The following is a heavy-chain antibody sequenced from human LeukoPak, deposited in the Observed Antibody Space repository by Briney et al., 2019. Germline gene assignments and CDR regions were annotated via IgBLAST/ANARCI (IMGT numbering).Heavy chain of an antibody. CDR2: IYYSGST. Sequence: SETLSLTCTVSGGSISSGGYYWSWIRQHPGKGLEWIGYIYYSGSTYYNPSLKSRVTISVDTSKNQFSLKLSSVTAADTAVYYCARGSIAVHWFDPWGQGTLVPVSS. CDR3: ARGSIAVHWFDP. J-gene: IGHJ5*02. CDR1: GGSISSGGYY. V-gene: IGHV4-31*03. D-gene: IGHD6-19*01.